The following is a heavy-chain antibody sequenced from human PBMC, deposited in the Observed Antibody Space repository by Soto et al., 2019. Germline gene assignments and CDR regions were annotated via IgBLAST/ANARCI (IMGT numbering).Heavy chain of an antibody. CDR1: GGSISSSSYY. D-gene: IGHD2-21*02. Sequence: QLQLQESGPGLVKPSETLSLTCTVSGGSISSSSYYWGWIRQPPGKGLEWIGSIYYSGSTYYNPSLKSRVTISVDTSKNQFSLKLSSVTAADTAVYYCARHRAVVTPGWFDPWGQGTLVTVSS. J-gene: IGHJ5*02. CDR2: IYYSGST. V-gene: IGHV4-39*01. CDR3: ARHRAVVTPGWFDP.